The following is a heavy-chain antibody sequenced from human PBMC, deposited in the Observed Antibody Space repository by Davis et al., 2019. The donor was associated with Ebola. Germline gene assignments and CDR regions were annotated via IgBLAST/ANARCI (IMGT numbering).Heavy chain of an antibody. CDR3: ARSDSGGNWYFDL. D-gene: IGHD4-17*01. V-gene: IGHV3-20*01. CDR1: GFAFAAFG. CDR2: INWNGAST. Sequence: PSGSLSLSCAVSGFAFAAFGMSWVRQAPGRGPEWVAGINWNGASTGYAVSVERRFIISRDNAKNSLYLQINSLRADDTALYHCARSDSGGNWYFDLWGRGTLVTVSS. J-gene: IGHJ2*01.